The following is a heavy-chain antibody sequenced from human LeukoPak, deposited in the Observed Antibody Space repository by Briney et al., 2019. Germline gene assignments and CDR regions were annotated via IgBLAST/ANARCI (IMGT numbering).Heavy chain of an antibody. CDR3: VRHGLGSSWFGFDY. V-gene: IGHV5-51*01. Sequence: PGESLKISCKGSGYTFTTYWIGWVRQMPGKGLEWMGIIYPGDSDPRYSPSFQGQVTISADKSISTAYLRWSSLKASDSAMYYCVRHGLGSSWFGFDYWGQGTLVTVSS. D-gene: IGHD6-13*01. CDR1: GYTFTTYW. J-gene: IGHJ4*02. CDR2: IYPGDSDP.